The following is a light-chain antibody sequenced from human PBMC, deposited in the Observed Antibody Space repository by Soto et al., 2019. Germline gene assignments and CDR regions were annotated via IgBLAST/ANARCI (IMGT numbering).Light chain of an antibody. CDR1: QGIRED. CDR3: LQEDNYPLT. Sequence: AIQMTQSPSSLSASVGDGVTITCRASQGIREDLGWDQVKPGKAPRLLIYTASNLQSGVPSRFSGSGSGTDFTLTINGLQPDDFAVYYCLQEDNYPLTFGGGTRVEMK. CDR2: TAS. J-gene: IGKJ4*01. V-gene: IGKV1-6*01.